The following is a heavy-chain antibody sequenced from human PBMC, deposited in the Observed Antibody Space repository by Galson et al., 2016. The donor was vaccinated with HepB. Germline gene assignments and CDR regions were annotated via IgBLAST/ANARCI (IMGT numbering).Heavy chain of an antibody. CDR3: GHQEGVRDFDY. CDR1: GLSLNTRGAA. V-gene: IGHV2-5*02. J-gene: IGHJ4*02. Sequence: PALVKPTQTLTLTCTLSGLSLNTRGAAVGWIRQPPGKSLEWLALLYWDDDKRYTPSLESRLTIIKDLSNNQVVLTLTDMDPVDTATYYCGHQEGVRDFDYWGQGTLVTVSS. CDR2: LYWDDDK. D-gene: IGHD2-8*01.